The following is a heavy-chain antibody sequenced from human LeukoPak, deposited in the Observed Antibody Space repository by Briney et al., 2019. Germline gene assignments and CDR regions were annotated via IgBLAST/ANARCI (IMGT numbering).Heavy chain of an antibody. CDR1: GFTFSSYA. CDR3: AKFDDSSGYAYYFDY. Sequence: GGSRRLSCAASGFTFSSYAMSWVRQAPGKGLEWVSAISGSGGSTYYADSVKGRFTISRDNSKNTLYLQMDSLRAEDTAVYYCAKFDDSSGYAYYFDYWGQGALVTVSS. D-gene: IGHD3-22*01. J-gene: IGHJ4*02. CDR2: ISGSGGST. V-gene: IGHV3-23*01.